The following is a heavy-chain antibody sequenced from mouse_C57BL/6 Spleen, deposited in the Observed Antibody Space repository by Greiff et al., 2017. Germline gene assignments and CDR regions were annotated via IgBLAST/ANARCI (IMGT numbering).Heavy chain of an antibody. CDR3: AREDGYYAMDY. V-gene: IGHV5-12*01. Sequence: EVMLVESGGGLVQPGGSLKLSCAASGFTFSDYYMYWVRQTPEKRLEWVAYISNGGGSTYYPDTVKGRFTISRDNAKNTLYLQMSRLKSEDTAMYYCAREDGYYAMDYWGQGTSVTVSS. CDR1: GFTFSDYY. J-gene: IGHJ4*01. CDR2: ISNGGGST. D-gene: IGHD2-3*01.